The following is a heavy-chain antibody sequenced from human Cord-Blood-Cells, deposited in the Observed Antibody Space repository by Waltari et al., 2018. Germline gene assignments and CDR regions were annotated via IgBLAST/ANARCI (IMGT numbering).Heavy chain of an antibody. CDR1: GFTVSSNY. V-gene: IGHV3-53*01. CDR3: ARDRDSGSSSGYYYGMDV. J-gene: IGHJ6*02. CDR2: ISSGGRT. Sequence: EVQLVESGGGLIQPGGSLRLSCAASGFTVSSNYMSWVRQAPGQGLEWVSVISSGGRTYYAASGKGRFTISRDNSKNTLYLQMNSLRAEDTAVYYCARDRDSGSSSGYYYGMDVWGQGTTVTVSS. D-gene: IGHD1-26*01.